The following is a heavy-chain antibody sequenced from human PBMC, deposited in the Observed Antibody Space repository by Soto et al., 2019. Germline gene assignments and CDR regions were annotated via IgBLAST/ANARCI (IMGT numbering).Heavy chain of an antibody. Sequence: HVTLKESGPVLVKPTETLTLTCTVSGFSLSNGKVGVTGFVQPPGRALEGLPHIFSNDEKSYRTSLKSRLTISEDTSKSQVVLTMTNVDPVDTATYYCARILFGRSVAGGYFYMDVWGKGTTVTVSS. D-gene: IGHD6-19*01. J-gene: IGHJ6*03. CDR2: IFSNDEK. CDR3: ARILFGRSVAGGYFYMDV. V-gene: IGHV2-26*01. CDR1: GFSLSNGKVG.